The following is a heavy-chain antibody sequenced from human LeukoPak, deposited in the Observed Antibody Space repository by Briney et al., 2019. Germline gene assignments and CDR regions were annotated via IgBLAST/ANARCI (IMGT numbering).Heavy chain of an antibody. J-gene: IGHJ4*02. V-gene: IGHV1-18*01. Sequence: GASVKVSCKASGYTFTSYGISWVRQAPGQGLEWMGWISAYNGNTNYAQKLQGRVTMTTDTSTSTAYMELRSLRSDDTAVYYCARGYYDILTGYYHRFDYWGQGTLLTVSS. D-gene: IGHD3-9*01. CDR3: ARGYYDILTGYYHRFDY. CDR2: ISAYNGNT. CDR1: GYTFTSYG.